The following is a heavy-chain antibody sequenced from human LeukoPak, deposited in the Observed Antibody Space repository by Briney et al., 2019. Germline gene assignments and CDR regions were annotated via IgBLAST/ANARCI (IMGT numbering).Heavy chain of an antibody. V-gene: IGHV4-59*08. J-gene: IGHJ4*02. CDR3: ARHAENGYDRFDH. Sequence: PSETLSLTCTVSGGSISSYYGSWIRQPPGKGLEWIGYIYNSGSTNYKSPLRSRVTMSGDTSKNQLSLNVSSVTAADTAVYYCARHAENGYDRFDHWGQGTLVSVSS. CDR2: IYNSGST. D-gene: IGHD5-12*01. CDR1: GGSISSYY.